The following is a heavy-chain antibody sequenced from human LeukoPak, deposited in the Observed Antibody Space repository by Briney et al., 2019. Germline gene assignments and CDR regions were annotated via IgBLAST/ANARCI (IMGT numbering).Heavy chain of an antibody. V-gene: IGHV3-7*01. CDR2: INQDGSGD. CDR3: ARGGKRGYCSGGSCSIDY. CDR1: RFTFSSYW. J-gene: IGHJ4*02. D-gene: IGHD2-15*01. Sequence: GGSLRLSCAASRFTFSSYWMSWVRQAPGKGLEWVANINQDGSGDFYVDSVKGRFTISRDNAKNSLYLQMNSLRAEDTAVYYCARGGKRGYCSGGSCSIDYWGQGTLVTVSS.